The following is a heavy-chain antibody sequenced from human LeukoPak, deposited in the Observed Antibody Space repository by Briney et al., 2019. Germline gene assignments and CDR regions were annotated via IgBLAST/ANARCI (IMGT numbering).Heavy chain of an antibody. CDR2: ISSSSSYI. Sequence: GSLRLSCAASGFTFSSYSMNWVRQAPGKGLEWVSYISSSSSYIYYADSVKGRFTISRDNAKNSLYLQMNSLRAEDTAVYYCARGAPSAYTTAWFDPWGQGTLVTVSS. CDR1: GFTFSSYS. J-gene: IGHJ5*02. V-gene: IGHV3-21*01. CDR3: ARGAPSAYTTAWFDP. D-gene: IGHD2-2*02.